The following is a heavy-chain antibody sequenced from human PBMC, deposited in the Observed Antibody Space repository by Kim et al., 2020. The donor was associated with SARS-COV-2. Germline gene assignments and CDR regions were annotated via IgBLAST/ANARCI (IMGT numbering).Heavy chain of an antibody. J-gene: IGHJ4*02. CDR1: GFIFSDYY. D-gene: IGHD1-26*01. CDR2: ISSSSTYT. Sequence: GGSLRLSCAASGFIFSDYYMSWIRQAPGKGLEWVSYISSSSTYTNYADSVKGRFTISRDNAKNSLYLQMNSLRAQDTAVYYCARDPEPRSYYDSWGQGTLLTVSS. CDR3: ARDPEPRSYYDS. V-gene: IGHV3-11*05.